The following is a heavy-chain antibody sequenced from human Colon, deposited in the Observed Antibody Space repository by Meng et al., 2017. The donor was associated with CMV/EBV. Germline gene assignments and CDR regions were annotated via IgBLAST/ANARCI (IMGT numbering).Heavy chain of an antibody. J-gene: IGHJ3*02. CDR1: GAISSGSW. Sequence: GAISSGSWWGWVRLRPREGLECIGEVSHSRATKYNPSLQSRVTVSMDRSTTHVSLSLTSVTAADTAVYYCARNFAGTSGWYGAVFDIWGQGTMVTVSS. CDR2: VSHSRAT. D-gene: IGHD6-19*01. CDR3: ARNFAGTSGWYGAVFDI. V-gene: IGHV4/OR15-8*02.